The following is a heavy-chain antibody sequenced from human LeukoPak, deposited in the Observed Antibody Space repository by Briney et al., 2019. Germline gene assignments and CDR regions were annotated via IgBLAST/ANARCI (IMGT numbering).Heavy chain of an antibody. CDR1: GGTFSSYA. Sequence: GASVKVSCKASGGTFSSYAISWVRQAPGQGLEWMGGIIPIFGTANYAQKFQGRVTITADESTSTAYMELSSLRSEDTAVYYCAGVRRYCSGGSCYSEFVYWGQGTLVTVSS. D-gene: IGHD2-15*01. CDR2: IIPIFGTA. V-gene: IGHV1-69*13. J-gene: IGHJ4*02. CDR3: AGVRRYCSGGSCYSEFVY.